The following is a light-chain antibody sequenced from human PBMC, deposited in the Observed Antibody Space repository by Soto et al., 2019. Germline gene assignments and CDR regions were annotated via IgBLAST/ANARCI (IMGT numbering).Light chain of an antibody. CDR1: SSDVGGYNY. V-gene: IGLV2-11*01. J-gene: IGLJ1*01. Sequence: SALTQARSVSGSPGQSVTISCTGTSSDVGGYNYVSWYQQHPGKAPKLMIYDVSKRPSGVPDRFSGSKSGNTASLTISGLQAEDDFDYYCCSHAGRSTPSVFCTGPKSTVL. CDR2: DVS. CDR3: CSHAGRSTPSV.